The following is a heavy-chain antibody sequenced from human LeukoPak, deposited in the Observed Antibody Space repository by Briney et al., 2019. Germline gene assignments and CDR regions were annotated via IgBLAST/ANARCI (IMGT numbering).Heavy chain of an antibody. CDR2: IYFSGST. CDR1: GGSISSGGYY. J-gene: IGHJ4*02. CDR3: ARYQYSSGWYYFDY. D-gene: IGHD6-19*01. V-gene: IGHV4-31*03. Sequence: SQTLSLTCTVSGGSISSGGYYWSWVRQHPGKGLEWIGYIYFSGSTYYNPSLKSRLTISVDTSKNQFSLRLTSVTAADTAVYYCARYQYSSGWYYFDYWGQGTLVTVSS.